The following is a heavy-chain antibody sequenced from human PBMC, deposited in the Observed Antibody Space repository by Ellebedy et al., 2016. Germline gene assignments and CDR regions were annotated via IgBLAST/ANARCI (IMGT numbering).Heavy chain of an antibody. D-gene: IGHD2-21*01. CDR3: AGDAAYTYED. CDR2: IWNDGTNE. J-gene: IGHJ4*02. Sequence: GGSLRLSCAASGFTFNSYGMDWVRQAPGKGLEWVANIWNDGTNERYADSVKGRFIISRDDSKNTLYLQMNSLRAEDSAMYYCAGDAAYTYEDWGQGTQVTVSS. V-gene: IGHV3-33*01. CDR1: GFTFNSYG.